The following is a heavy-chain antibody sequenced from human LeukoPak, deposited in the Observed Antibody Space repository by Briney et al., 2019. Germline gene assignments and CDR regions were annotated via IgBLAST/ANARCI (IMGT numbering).Heavy chain of an antibody. Sequence: GGSLRLSCAASGLTVSSYMSWVRQAPGKGLEWVSLIYSGGSIYYADSVKGRFTISRDKSKNTLYLQMNSLRAEDTAVYYCARPPYGGVDYWGQGTLVTVSS. CDR1: GLTVSSY. D-gene: IGHD4-23*01. CDR3: ARPPYGGVDY. J-gene: IGHJ4*02. CDR2: IYSGGSI. V-gene: IGHV3-66*04.